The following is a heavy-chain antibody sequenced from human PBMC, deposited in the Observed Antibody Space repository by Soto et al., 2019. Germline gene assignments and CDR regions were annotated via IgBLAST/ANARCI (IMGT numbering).Heavy chain of an antibody. V-gene: IGHV4-61*01. CDR1: GVSLNSCSFY. CDR3: ARGATVTQYYY. J-gene: IGHJ4*01. Sequence: SQTLSHTCTVSGVSLNSCSFYWAWIRQPPGKGLEWIGFISYSGTTNYNPSLKSRVTISGDTSRSQISLKVSSLTAADSAVYYCARGATVTQYYYWGQGTLVTVSS. CDR2: ISYSGTT. D-gene: IGHD4-17*01.